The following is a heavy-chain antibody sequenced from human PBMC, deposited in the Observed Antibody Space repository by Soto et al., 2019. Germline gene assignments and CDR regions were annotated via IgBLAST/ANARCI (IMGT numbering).Heavy chain of an antibody. D-gene: IGHD3-22*01. V-gene: IGHV1-3*01. Sequence: ASVKVSCKASGYTFSTYAIHWVRQAPGQSLEWMGWLNGGTGQTRYSQRFQDRVTITRDTSASTAYMEVSSLRPEDTAVYYCAREQATMIRFDIWGQGTMVTVSS. CDR2: LNGGTGQT. J-gene: IGHJ3*02. CDR3: AREQATMIRFDI. CDR1: GYTFSTYA.